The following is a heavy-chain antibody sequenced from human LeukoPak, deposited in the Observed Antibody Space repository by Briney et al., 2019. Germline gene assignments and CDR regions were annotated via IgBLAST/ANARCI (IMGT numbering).Heavy chain of an antibody. CDR3: AKMEGQRLYDYCMDV. Sequence: GGSLRLSCAASGFAFSNLAMSWVRQAPGKGLEWVSAMSGSGYYTYYVESVKGRFTISRDNSKNTLYVHMNSLRADDTAVYYCAKMEGQRLYDYCMDVWGRGTTVTVSS. CDR2: MSGSGYYT. V-gene: IGHV3-23*01. D-gene: IGHD3-3*01. CDR1: GFAFSNLA. J-gene: IGHJ6*03.